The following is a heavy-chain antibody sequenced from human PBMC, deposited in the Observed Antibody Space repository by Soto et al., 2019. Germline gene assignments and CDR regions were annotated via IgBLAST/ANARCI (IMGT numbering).Heavy chain of an antibody. Sequence: GGSLRLSCAASGFTFSSYAMSWVRQAPGKGLEWVSGISAGGDSTYYADSVKGRFTISRDNSKNTLYLQMSTLRAEDTAVYYCAKVGCSAGSCYSYYYYYMDVWGKGTTVTVSS. D-gene: IGHD2-15*01. J-gene: IGHJ6*03. CDR2: ISAGGDST. CDR3: AKVGCSAGSCYSYYYYYMDV. CDR1: GFTFSSYA. V-gene: IGHV3-23*01.